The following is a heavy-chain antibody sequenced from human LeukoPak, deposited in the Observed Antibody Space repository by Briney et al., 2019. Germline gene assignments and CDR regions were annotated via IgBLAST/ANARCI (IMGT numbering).Heavy chain of an antibody. CDR3: ARDGTGY. D-gene: IGHD1-14*01. J-gene: IGHJ4*02. Sequence: GGSLRLSCAASGFIVSSNYMSWVRQAPGKGLEWVSVIYSGGSTYYADSVKGRFTISRDNSKNTLYLQMNSLRAEDTAVYYCARDGTGYWGQGTLVTVSS. CDR1: GFIVSSNY. CDR2: IYSGGST. V-gene: IGHV3-66*01.